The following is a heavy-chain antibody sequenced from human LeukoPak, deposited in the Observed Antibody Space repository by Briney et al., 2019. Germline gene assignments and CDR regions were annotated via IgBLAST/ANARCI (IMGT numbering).Heavy chain of an antibody. CDR3: ARGYGGRFSV. Sequence: PSETLSLTCAVYGGSFSGYYWSWIRQPPGKGLEWIGEINHSGSTNYNPSLKSRVTISVDTSKNQFSLKLSSVTAADTAVYYCARGYGGRFSVWGKGTTVTVSS. J-gene: IGHJ6*04. V-gene: IGHV4-34*01. D-gene: IGHD3-3*01. CDR1: GGSFSGYY. CDR2: INHSGST.